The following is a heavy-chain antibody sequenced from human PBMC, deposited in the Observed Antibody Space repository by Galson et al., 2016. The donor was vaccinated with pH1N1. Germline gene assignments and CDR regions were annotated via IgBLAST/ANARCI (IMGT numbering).Heavy chain of an antibody. Sequence: SLRLSCAAAGFSFSRYGFDWVRQAPGKGLEWVAFIRTDGINKNYADSVKGRFTISRDNSRNTLFLQMNGLRAEDTAVYYCAKDLLHPGMTPVINPDDYWGQGTLVTVSS. CDR3: AKDLLHPGMTPVINPDDY. D-gene: IGHD4-17*01. CDR1: GFSFSRYG. V-gene: IGHV3-30*02. J-gene: IGHJ4*02. CDR2: IRTDGINK.